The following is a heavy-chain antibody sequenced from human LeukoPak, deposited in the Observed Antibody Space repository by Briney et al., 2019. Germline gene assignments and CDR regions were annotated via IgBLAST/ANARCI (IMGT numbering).Heavy chain of an antibody. CDR2: INWNGGST. Sequence: GGSLRLSCAASGFIFDNYGMSWVRQAPGKGLEWVSGINWNGGSTGYADSVKGRFTISRDKAKNSLYLQLNSLRAEDTALYYCARVTVYYDSSGYFDFWGQGTLVTVSS. D-gene: IGHD3-22*01. J-gene: IGHJ4*02. CDR1: GFIFDNYG. CDR3: ARVTVYYDSSGYFDF. V-gene: IGHV3-20*04.